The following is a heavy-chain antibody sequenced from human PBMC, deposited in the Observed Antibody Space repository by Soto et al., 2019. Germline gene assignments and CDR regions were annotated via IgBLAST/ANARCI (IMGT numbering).Heavy chain of an antibody. V-gene: IGHV3-30*18. D-gene: IGHD6-19*01. J-gene: IGHJ4*02. CDR2: ISYDGSNK. CDR1: GFTFSSYG. CDR3: AKDPGAGYSSGWLFDY. Sequence: GGSLRLSCAASGFTFSSYGMHWVRQAPGKGLEWVAVISYDGSNKYYADSVKGRFTISRDNSKNTLYLQMNSLRAEDTAVYYCAKDPGAGYSSGWLFDYWGQGTLVTVSS.